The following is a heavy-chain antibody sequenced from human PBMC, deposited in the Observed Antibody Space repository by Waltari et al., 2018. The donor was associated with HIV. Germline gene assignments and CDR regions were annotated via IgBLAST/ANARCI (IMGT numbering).Heavy chain of an antibody. D-gene: IGHD2-2*01. CDR2: IKHSGST. Sequence: QVQLQQWGAGLLKPSETLSLTCAVYGGSFSGYYWSWIRQPPGKGLEWIGGIKHSGSTNYNPALKSGVTRSVDTSKNQCSLKLSSVTASDTAVYYCARRSCSSTSCYARARGGMDVWGQGTTVTVSS. CDR3: ARRSCSSTSCYARARGGMDV. J-gene: IGHJ6*02. CDR1: GGSFSGYY. V-gene: IGHV4-34*01.